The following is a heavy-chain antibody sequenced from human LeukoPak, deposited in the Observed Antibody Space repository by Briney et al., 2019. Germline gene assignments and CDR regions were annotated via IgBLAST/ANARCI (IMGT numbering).Heavy chain of an antibody. CDR2: IYTSGST. CDR1: GGSISSYY. CDR3: AREWYSSGWPVFDY. J-gene: IGHJ4*02. D-gene: IGHD6-19*01. Sequence: SETLSLTCTVSGGSISSYYWSWIRQPAGKGLEWIGRIYTSGSTNYRPSLKSRVTMSIDTSKNQFSLKLNSVTAADTAVYYCAREWYSSGWPVFDYWGQGTLVTVSA. V-gene: IGHV4-4*07.